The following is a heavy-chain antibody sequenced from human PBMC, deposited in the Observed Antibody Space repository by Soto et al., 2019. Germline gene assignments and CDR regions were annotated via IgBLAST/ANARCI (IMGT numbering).Heavy chain of an antibody. CDR1: GFTFSSYS. V-gene: IGHV3-48*01. J-gene: IGHJ3*02. D-gene: IGHD3-9*01. CDR2: ISSSSSTI. Sequence: GGSLRLSCAASGFTFSSYSMNWVRQAPGKGLEWVSYISSSSSTIYYADSVKGRFTISRDNAKNSLYLQMNSLRAEDTAVYYCARNLYYDILTGYYGVGDAFDIWGQGTMVTVSS. CDR3: ARNLYYDILTGYYGVGDAFDI.